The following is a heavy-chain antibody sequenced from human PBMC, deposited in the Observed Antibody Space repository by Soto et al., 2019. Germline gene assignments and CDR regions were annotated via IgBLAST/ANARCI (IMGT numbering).Heavy chain of an antibody. J-gene: IGHJ4*02. Sequence: SETLSLTCAVSSGSISSSNWWSWVLQPPGKGLEWIGEIYHSGSTNYNPSLKSRVTISVDKSKNQFSLKLSSVTAADTAVYYCASYGDYAGGFDCWGQGTLVTGSA. CDR2: IYHSGST. CDR3: ASYGDYAGGFDC. CDR1: SGSISSSNW. V-gene: IGHV4-4*02. D-gene: IGHD4-17*01.